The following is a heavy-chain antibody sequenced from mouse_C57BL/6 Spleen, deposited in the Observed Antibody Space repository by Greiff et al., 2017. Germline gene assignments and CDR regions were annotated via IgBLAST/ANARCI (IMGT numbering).Heavy chain of an antibody. J-gene: IGHJ2*01. CDR1: GFTFSSYA. D-gene: IGHD1-1*01. CDR3: AREGDYYGSSYYVDY. V-gene: IGHV5-4*01. CDR2: ISDGGSYT. Sequence: EVQRVESGGGLVKPGGSLKLSCAASGFTFSSYAMSWVRQTPEKRLEWVATISDGGSYTYYPDNVKGRFTISRDNAKNNLYLQMSHLKSEDTAMYYCAREGDYYGSSYYVDYWGQGTTLTVSS.